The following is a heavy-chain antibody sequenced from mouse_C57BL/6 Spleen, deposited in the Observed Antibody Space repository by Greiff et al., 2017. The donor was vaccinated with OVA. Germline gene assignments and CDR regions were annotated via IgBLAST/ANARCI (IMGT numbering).Heavy chain of an antibody. CDR3: TRTSGSSYDY. J-gene: IGHJ2*01. D-gene: IGHD1-1*01. CDR1: GYTFTDYE. Sequence: QVQLKESGAELVRPGASVTLSCKASGYTFTDYEMHWVKQTPVHGLEWIGAIDPETGGTAYNQKFKGKAILTADKSSSTAYMELRSLTSEDSAVYYCTRTSGSSYDYWGQGTTLTVSS. CDR2: IDPETGGT. V-gene: IGHV1-15*01.